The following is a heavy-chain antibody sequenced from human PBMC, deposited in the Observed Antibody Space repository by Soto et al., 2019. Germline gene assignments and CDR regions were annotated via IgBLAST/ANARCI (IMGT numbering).Heavy chain of an antibody. Sequence: QVQLQESGPGLVKPSETLSLTCGVSGGSISGHYWRWMRQPAGKGPEWIGRIYSSGTPIYNPSLKSRVTVAGDTSNNQFSLKLTSVTAADTAVYYCARGPGSYNSFDLWGQGTLVTVSS. V-gene: IGHV4-4*07. CDR1: GGSISGHY. D-gene: IGHD3-10*01. CDR2: IYSSGTP. CDR3: ARGPGSYNSFDL. J-gene: IGHJ5*02.